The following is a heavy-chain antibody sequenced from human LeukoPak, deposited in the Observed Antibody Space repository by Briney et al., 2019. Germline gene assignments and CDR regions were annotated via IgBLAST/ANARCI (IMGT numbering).Heavy chain of an antibody. CDR2: ISSSGRTT. CDR1: GFTFSSYE. V-gene: IGHV3-48*03. D-gene: IGHD4-17*01. J-gene: IGHJ4*02. Sequence: PGGSLRLSCAASGFTFSSYEMNWVRQAPGKGLEWVSYISSSGRTTYYADSVKGRFTISRDSAKTSLYLQINNLRAEDTALYYCAKAHDYGDYAGFDYWGQGTLVSVSS. CDR3: AKAHDYGDYAGFDY.